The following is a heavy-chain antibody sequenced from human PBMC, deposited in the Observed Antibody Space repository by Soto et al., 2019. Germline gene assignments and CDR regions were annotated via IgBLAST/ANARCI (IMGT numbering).Heavy chain of an antibody. CDR2: ISRSGSTI. J-gene: IGHJ3*02. V-gene: IGHV3-11*01. Sequence: QVQLVESGGGLVKPGGSLRLSCAASGFTFSDNYMSWIRQAPGKGLEWVSYISRSGSTIYYADSVKGRFAISRDNAKNSLYLQMNSLRGEDTAVYYWARRAILWGNAFDIWGQGTMVTVCS. D-gene: IGHD2-21*01. CDR1: GFTFSDNY. CDR3: ARRAILWGNAFDI.